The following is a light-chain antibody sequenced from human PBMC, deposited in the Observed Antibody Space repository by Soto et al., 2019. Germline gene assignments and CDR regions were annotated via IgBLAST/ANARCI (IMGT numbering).Light chain of an antibody. Sequence: IQLTQSPASLSASVEDRVTITCRASKGMSTYLAWYQQKSGKAPKLLIYAASTLQSGVPSRFSGSGSGTDFTLTISSLQPEDFATYYCQQLHTYPYTFGQGTRLEIK. CDR2: AAS. CDR3: QQLHTYPYT. V-gene: IGKV1-9*01. CDR1: KGMSTY. J-gene: IGKJ2*01.